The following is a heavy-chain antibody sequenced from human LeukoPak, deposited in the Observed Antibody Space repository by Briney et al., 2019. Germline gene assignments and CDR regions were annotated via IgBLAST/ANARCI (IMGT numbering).Heavy chain of an antibody. Sequence: SETLSLTCTVSGGSISSYYWSWIRQPAGKGLEWIGRIYTSGSTNYNPTLKSRVTMSVDTSKNQFSLKLSSVTAADTAVYYCARDFDGPSYYYYYMDVWGKGTTVTVSS. CDR1: GGSISSYY. CDR2: IYTSGST. D-gene: IGHD3-9*01. J-gene: IGHJ6*03. V-gene: IGHV4-4*07. CDR3: ARDFDGPSYYYYYMDV.